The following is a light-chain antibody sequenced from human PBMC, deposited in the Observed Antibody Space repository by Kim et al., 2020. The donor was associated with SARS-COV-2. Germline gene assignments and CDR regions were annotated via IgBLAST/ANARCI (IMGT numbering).Light chain of an antibody. J-gene: IGLJ3*02. CDR3: QSYDTNNWV. V-gene: IGLV6-57*02. CDR1: RRSMATHY. CDR2: VDN. Sequence: SRVPSTSHGSRRSMATHYMYCYQQRPGSAPTTLTPVDNQRRSGVPGRFSGSVHSSSNSATLTISRLRAEGEADYFCQSYDTNNWVFGGGTQLTVL.